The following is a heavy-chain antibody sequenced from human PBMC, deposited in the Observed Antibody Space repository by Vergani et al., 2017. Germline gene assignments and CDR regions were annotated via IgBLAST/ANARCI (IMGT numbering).Heavy chain of an antibody. CDR3: ARHTTYADS. J-gene: IGHJ4*02. CDR2: IWSKPYGGTT. D-gene: IGHD1-1*01. V-gene: IGHV3-49*04. CDR1: GFTLGDYA. Sequence: EVHLVESGGGLVQPGRSLRLSCSGSGFTLGDYAMTWVRQAPGKGLEWVAFIWSKPYGGTTEYAASVKGRFTISADKSISTAFLQWDSLKASDTALYYCARHTTYADSWGQGTLVTVSS.